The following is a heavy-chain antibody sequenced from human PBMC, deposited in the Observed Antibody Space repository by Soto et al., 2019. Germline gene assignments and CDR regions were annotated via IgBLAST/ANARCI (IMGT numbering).Heavy chain of an antibody. Sequence: SETLSLTCTVSGGSISSSSYYWGWIRQPPGKGLEWIGSIYYSGSTYYNPSLKSRVTISVDTSKNQFSLKLSSVTAADTAVYYCARHGFRNDYGDFPFDYWGQGTLVTVSS. CDR3: ARHGFRNDYGDFPFDY. J-gene: IGHJ4*02. CDR2: IYYSGST. V-gene: IGHV4-39*01. D-gene: IGHD4-17*01. CDR1: GGSISSSSYY.